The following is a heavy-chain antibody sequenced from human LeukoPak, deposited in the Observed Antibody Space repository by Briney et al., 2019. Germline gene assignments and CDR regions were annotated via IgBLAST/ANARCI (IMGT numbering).Heavy chain of an antibody. CDR2: ISSSSSYI. J-gene: IGHJ3*02. Sequence: PGGSLRLSCAASGFTVSSNYMSWVRQAPGRGLEWVSSISSSSSYIYYADSVKGRFTISRDNAKNSLYLQMNSLRAEDTAVYYCARDKIVPGVCAFDIWGQGTMVTVPS. CDR1: GFTVSSNY. D-gene: IGHD2-8*01. CDR3: ARDKIVPGVCAFDI. V-gene: IGHV3-21*01.